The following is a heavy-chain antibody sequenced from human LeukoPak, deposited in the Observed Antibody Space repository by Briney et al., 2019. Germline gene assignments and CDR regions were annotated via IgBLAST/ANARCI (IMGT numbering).Heavy chain of an antibody. D-gene: IGHD2/OR15-2a*01. CDR2: ISSTSSDI. V-gene: IGHV3-21*01. Sequence: GGSLRLSCAASGLTFNINTIYCVRQAPGKGLEWVSSISSTSSDIHYTDSVKGRFTIFRDNTKNSLYLQMDSLRAEDTAVNYCARRGGDTTSHQGEFDYWGQGTLVTVSS. J-gene: IGHJ4*02. CDR3: ARRGGDTTSHQGEFDY. CDR1: GLTFNINT.